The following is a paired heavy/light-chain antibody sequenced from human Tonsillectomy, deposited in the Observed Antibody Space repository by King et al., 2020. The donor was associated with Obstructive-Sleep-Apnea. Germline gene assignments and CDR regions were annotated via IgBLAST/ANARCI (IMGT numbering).Light chain of an antibody. V-gene: IGLV2-14*01. CDR1: SSDVGDYNY. Sequence: QSALTQPASVSGSPGQSITISCTGTSSDVGDYNYVSWYQQHPGKAPKLMIYDVSNRPSGVSNRFSGSKSGNTASLTISGLQAEDEADYYCSTYTSSSTLGFGGGTKLTVL. J-gene: IGLJ3*02. CDR2: DVS. CDR3: STYTSSSTLG.
Heavy chain of an antibody. CDR2: ISFDGNNK. CDR3: ARDQNSQIWLDFGPSFDY. CDR1: GFTFNSYA. D-gene: IGHD5-18*01. V-gene: IGHV3-30-3*01. Sequence: QVQLVESGGGVVQPGRSLRLSCAASGFTFNSYAMHWVRQAPGKGLEWVAVISFDGNNKYYADSVKGRFTISRDNSKNTLFLQMNSLRAEDTAVYYCARDQNSQIWLDFGPSFDYWGQETLVTVSS. J-gene: IGHJ4*02.